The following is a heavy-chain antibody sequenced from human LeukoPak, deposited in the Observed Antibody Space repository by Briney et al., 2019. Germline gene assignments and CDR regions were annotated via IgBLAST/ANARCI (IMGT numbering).Heavy chain of an antibody. Sequence: SETLSLTCTVSGGSISSYYWSWIRQPPGKGLEWIGFMCYSGSTNYNPSLKSRVTISVDTSKNQFSLKLSSVTAADTAIYYCARAVSGRFDYWGQGTLVTVSS. J-gene: IGHJ4*02. CDR3: ARAVSGRFDY. D-gene: IGHD6-19*01. CDR2: MCYSGST. CDR1: GGSISSYY. V-gene: IGHV4-59*08.